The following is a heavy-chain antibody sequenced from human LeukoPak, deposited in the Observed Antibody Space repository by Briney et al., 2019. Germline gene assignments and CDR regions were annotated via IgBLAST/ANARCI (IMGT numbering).Heavy chain of an antibody. J-gene: IGHJ3*02. Sequence: ASVKVSCKASGGTFSSYAISWVRQAPGQGLEWMGRIIPIFGTANYAQKFQGRVTITTDESTSTAYMELSSLRSEDTAVYYCASWGDHDYGDYVKAFDIWAKGQWSPSLQ. CDR1: GGTFSSYA. CDR3: ASWGDHDYGDYVKAFDI. D-gene: IGHD4-17*01. V-gene: IGHV1-69*05. CDR2: IIPIFGTA.